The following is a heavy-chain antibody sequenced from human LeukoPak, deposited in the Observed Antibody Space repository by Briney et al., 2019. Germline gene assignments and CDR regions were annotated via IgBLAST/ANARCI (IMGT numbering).Heavy chain of an antibody. CDR2: ICGSGAGT. J-gene: IGHJ4*02. V-gene: IGHV3-23*01. Sequence: GGSLRLSCAASGFTFSSIAMSWVRQAPDKGLEWVSTICGSGAGTYYADSVKGRFTISRDDSKNTLYLQMSSLRADDTAVYYCAKDLGRYRNNFFDYWGQGNLVTVSS. CDR1: GFTFSSIA. CDR3: AKDLGRYRNNFFDY. D-gene: IGHD1-26*01.